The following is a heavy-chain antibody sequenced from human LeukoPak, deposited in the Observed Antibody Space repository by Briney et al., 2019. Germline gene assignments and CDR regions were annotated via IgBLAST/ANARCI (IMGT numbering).Heavy chain of an antibody. V-gene: IGHV4-39*07. CDR1: GGSISSSSYY. CDR2: IYYSGST. CDR3: ARETITMVRGVMFGIDP. D-gene: IGHD3-10*01. J-gene: IGHJ5*02. Sequence: SETLSLTCTVSGGSISSSSYYWGWIRQPPGKGLEWIGSIYYSGSTYYNPSLKSRVTISVDTSKNQFSLKLSSVTAADTAVYYCARETITMVRGVMFGIDPWGQGTLVTVSS.